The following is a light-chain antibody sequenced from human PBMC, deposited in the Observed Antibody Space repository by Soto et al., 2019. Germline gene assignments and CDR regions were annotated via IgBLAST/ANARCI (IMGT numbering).Light chain of an antibody. Sequence: EIVLTQSPATLSLSPGERATLSCGPSQSVTGYLAWYQQKPGQAPRLLIYDASNRATGIPARFSGSGSGKDFTLNISTLEPEDFAVYYCQQRGDWSPLTFGGGTKVDIK. J-gene: IGKJ4*01. CDR1: QSVTGY. V-gene: IGKV3-11*01. CDR2: DAS. CDR3: QQRGDWSPLT.